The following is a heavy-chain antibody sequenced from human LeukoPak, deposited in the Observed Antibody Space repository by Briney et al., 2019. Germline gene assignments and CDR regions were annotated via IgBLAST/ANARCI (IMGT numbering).Heavy chain of an antibody. CDR1: GYTFTSYY. CDR3: ARLEPDRYCSSTSCSGHQH. D-gene: IGHD2-2*01. V-gene: IGHV1-46*01. CDR2: INPSGGST. J-gene: IGHJ1*01. Sequence: GASVKVSCKASGYTFTSYYMHWVRQAPGQGLEWMGIINPSGGSTSYAQKFQGRVTMTRDTSTSTVYMELSSLRSEDTAVYYCARLEPDRYCSSTSCSGHQHWGQGTLVTVSS.